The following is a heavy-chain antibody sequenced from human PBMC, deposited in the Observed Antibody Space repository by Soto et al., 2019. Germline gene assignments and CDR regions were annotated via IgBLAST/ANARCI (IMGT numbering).Heavy chain of an antibody. CDR2: IYYSGNT. CDR1: GGYISSSSYY. Sequence: TSETLSLTCTVSGGYISSSSYYWGWIRKPPGKGLEWIGSIYYSGNTYYNPSLKSRVTISVDTSKNQFSLKLSSVTAADTAVYYCARRLTTIPFVEWYFDLWGRGTLVTSPQ. CDR3: ARRLTTIPFVEWYFDL. J-gene: IGHJ2*01. V-gene: IGHV4-39*01. D-gene: IGHD4-17*01.